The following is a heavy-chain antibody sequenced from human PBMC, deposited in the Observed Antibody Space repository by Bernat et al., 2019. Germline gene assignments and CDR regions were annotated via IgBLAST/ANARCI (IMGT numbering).Heavy chain of an antibody. CDR3: ARDLGGNSGFDY. J-gene: IGHJ4*02. CDR1: GFTVSSNY. V-gene: IGHV3-66*01. CDR2: IYSGGST. Sequence: EVQLVESGGGLVQPGGSLRLSCAASGFTVSSNYMSWVRQAPGKGLEWVSVIYSGGSTYYADSVKGRFTISRDNSKNTLYLQMNSLRAEDMAVYYCARDLGGNSGFDYWGQGTLVTVSS. D-gene: IGHD2-21*02.